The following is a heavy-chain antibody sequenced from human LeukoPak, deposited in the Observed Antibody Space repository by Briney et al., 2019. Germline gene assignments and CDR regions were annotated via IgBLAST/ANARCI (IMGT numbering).Heavy chain of an antibody. J-gene: IGHJ6*04. CDR1: GGSISSGGYS. CDR2: IYHSGST. V-gene: IGHV4-30-2*01. Sequence: SQTLSLTCAVSGGSISSGGYSWSWIRQQPGKGLEWIGYIYHSGSTYYNPSLKSRVTISVDRSKNQFSLKLSSVTAADTAVYYCARGGYYYGSGSSYYYYGIDVWGKGTTVTVSS. D-gene: IGHD3-10*01. CDR3: ARGGYYYGSGSSYYYYGIDV.